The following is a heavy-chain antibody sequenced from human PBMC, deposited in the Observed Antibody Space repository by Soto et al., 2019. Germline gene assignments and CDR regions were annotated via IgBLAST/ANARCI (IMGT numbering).Heavy chain of an antibody. CDR1: GFLLSTNGVG. J-gene: IGHJ4*02. CDR2: IYWDDDK. V-gene: IGHV2-5*02. CDR3: AHRRGDGYTDY. D-gene: IGHD5-12*01. Sequence: QITLKESGPPLVKPTQTLMLSCTFSGFLLSTNGVGVGWIRQPPGKALEWLALIYWDDDKRYSPSLRSRLTITKDTSKNQVVLTMTNMDPVDTATYYCAHRRGDGYTDYWGQGTLVTVSS.